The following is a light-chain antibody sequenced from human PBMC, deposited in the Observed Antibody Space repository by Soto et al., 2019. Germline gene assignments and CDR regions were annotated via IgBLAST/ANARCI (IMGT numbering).Light chain of an antibody. CDR1: QSISSY. J-gene: IGKJ3*01. V-gene: IGKV1-39*01. Sequence: DIQMTQSPSSLSASVGDRVTITCRASQSISSYLNWYQQKPGRAPNILIYAASSLQSGVPSKFSGSGSVTDFTLNISSLQPEDFATYYCQQSYSSPFTFGTGTKVDLK. CDR3: QQSYSSPFT. CDR2: AAS.